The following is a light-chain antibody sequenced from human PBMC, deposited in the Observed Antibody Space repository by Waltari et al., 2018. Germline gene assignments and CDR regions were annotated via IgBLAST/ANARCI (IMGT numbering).Light chain of an antibody. J-gene: IGKJ3*01. CDR3: QQYCVTPFT. V-gene: IGKV4-1*01. CDR1: QNIMYSSNNQNF. Sequence: DIVMTQSPDSLAVSLGERATINCRSSQNIMYSSNNQNFLAWYQQKPGQPPKLLIYCASMRKSGVHDLFTGSWSGTDFTLTISSLQPEDVATYYWQQYCVTPFTFGPGTKVEVK. CDR2: CAS.